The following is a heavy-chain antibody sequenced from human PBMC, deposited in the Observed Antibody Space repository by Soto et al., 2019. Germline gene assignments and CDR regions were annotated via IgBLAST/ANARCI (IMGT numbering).Heavy chain of an antibody. CDR3: ARAREYYGAGYEP. CDR1: EFSCEGLA. J-gene: IGHJ5*02. D-gene: IGHD3-10*01. Sequence: GLLRVSCAVSEFSCEGLAMRWVRQPPGKGREWVSGISWSGGSICSADSVKGRFTISRDNSKNTLYLEMNSLRAEDTAVYQCARAREYYGAGYEPWGKGSLVPVSS. V-gene: IGHV3-23*01. CDR2: ISWSGGSI.